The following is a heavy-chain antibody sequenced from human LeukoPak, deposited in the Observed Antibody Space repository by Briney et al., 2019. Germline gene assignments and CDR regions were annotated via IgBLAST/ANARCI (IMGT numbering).Heavy chain of an antibody. J-gene: IGHJ5*02. CDR2: ISSSSSTI. CDR3: ARDDCSSTSCYPHWFDP. Sequence: GGSLRLSCAASGFTFSSYSMNWVRQAPGKGLEWVSYISSSSSTIYYADSVKGQFTISRDNAKNSLYLQMNSLRAEDTAVYYCARDDCSSTSCYPHWFDPWGQGTLVTVSS. D-gene: IGHD2-2*01. CDR1: GFTFSSYS. V-gene: IGHV3-48*04.